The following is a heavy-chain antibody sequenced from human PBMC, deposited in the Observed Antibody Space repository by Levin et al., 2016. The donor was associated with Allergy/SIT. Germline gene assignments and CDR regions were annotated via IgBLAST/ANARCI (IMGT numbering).Heavy chain of an antibody. CDR3: ARTLLPGAYGSGSIPPTLGYYYYYGMDV. D-gene: IGHD3-10*01. J-gene: IGHJ6*02. Sequence: GGSLRLSCAASGFTFSSYSMNWVRQAPGKGLEWVSSISSSSSYIYYADSVKGRFTISRDNAKNSLYLQMNSLRAEDTAVYYCARTLLPGAYGSGSIPPTLGYYYYYGMDVWGQGTTVTVSS. CDR1: GFTFSSYS. CDR2: ISSSSSYI. V-gene: IGHV3-21*01.